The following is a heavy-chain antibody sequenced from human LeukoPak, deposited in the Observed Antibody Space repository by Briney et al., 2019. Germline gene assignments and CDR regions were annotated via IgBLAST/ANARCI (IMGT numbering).Heavy chain of an antibody. CDR1: GGSIGTYY. CDR2: IYVTGT. J-gene: IGHJ6*03. V-gene: IGHV4-59*08. CDR3: ARHIGGGIEDMDV. Sequence: SETLSLTCTVSGGSIGTYYWSRIRQSPGKGLEWIGYIYVTGTRYNPYLQSRVTISVDRSRNQFFLKMSSVTAADTAVYYCARHIGGGIEDMDVWGKGTKVIVSS. D-gene: IGHD3-16*02.